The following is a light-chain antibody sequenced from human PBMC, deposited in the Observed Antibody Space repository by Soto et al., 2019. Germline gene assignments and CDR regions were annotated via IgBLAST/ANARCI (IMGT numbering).Light chain of an antibody. CDR2: GPS. CDR1: QSVPKNY. Sequence: EILLTQSPGTLSLSPGERATLPCRASQSVPKNYLAWYQQEPGQAPRLLIYGPSSRATGIPDRFSGSGSGTDFTLTISRLEPEDFAVYYCHQYATSPQTFGQGTKVEIK. J-gene: IGKJ1*01. V-gene: IGKV3-20*01. CDR3: HQYATSPQT.